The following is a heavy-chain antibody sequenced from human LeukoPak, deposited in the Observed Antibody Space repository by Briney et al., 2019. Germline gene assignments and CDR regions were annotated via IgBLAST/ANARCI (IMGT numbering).Heavy chain of an antibody. J-gene: IGHJ4*02. CDR3: AKERRLTTAFDY. CDR2: ISGSGGST. CDR1: GFTFGSYA. Sequence: GGSLRLSCAASGFTFGSYAMNWVRQAPGKGLEWVSDISGSGGSTHYADSVKGRFTISRDNSKNALSLQMNNLRAEDTAVYYCAKERRLTTAFDYWGRGTLVTVSS. V-gene: IGHV3-23*01. D-gene: IGHD4-17*01.